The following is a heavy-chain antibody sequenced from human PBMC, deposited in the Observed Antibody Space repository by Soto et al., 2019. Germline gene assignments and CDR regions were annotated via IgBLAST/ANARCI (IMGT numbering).Heavy chain of an antibody. Sequence: PGESLKISCTVSGYSFTRYWIGWVRQMPGKGLEWMGIIYPGDSDTRYSPSFQGQVTISADKPISTAYLQWSSLKASDTAMYYCARHPAEMDVWGQGTTVTVSS. J-gene: IGHJ6*02. CDR1: GYSFTRYW. V-gene: IGHV5-51*01. CDR2: IYPGDSDT. CDR3: ARHPAEMDV.